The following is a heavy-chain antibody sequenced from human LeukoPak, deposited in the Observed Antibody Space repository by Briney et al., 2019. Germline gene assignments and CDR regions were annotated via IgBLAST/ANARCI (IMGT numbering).Heavy chain of an antibody. D-gene: IGHD6-6*01. CDR1: GGSISSNNYY. V-gene: IGHV4-39*07. Sequence: PSETLSLTCTVSGGSISSNNYYWGWIRQPPGKGLEWIGKIYYSGNTYYNPSLKSRVIISVHTSKNQFSLKLSSVTAADTAVYYCATLEFSSSPPDYWGQGTLVTVSS. J-gene: IGHJ4*02. CDR2: IYYSGNT. CDR3: ATLEFSSSPPDY.